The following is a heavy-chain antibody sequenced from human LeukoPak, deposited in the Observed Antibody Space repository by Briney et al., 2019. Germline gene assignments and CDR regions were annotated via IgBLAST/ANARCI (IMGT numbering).Heavy chain of an antibody. D-gene: IGHD3-9*01. Sequence: GASVKVSCKASGYTFTGYYMHWVRQAPGQGLEWMGWINPNSGGTNYAQKFQGRVTMTRDTSISTAYMELSRLRSDDTAVYYCARGNYDTLTGYYIFGYWGQGTLVTVSS. CDR3: ARGNYDTLTGYYIFGY. J-gene: IGHJ4*02. CDR2: INPNSGGT. V-gene: IGHV1-2*02. CDR1: GYTFTGYY.